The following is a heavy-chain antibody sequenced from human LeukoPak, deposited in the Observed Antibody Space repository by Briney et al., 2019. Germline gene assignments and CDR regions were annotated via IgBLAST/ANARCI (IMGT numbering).Heavy chain of an antibody. D-gene: IGHD3-10*01. J-gene: IGHJ4*02. CDR3: AGMVRGVFRFDY. CDR1: GFTFSSYW. Sequence: GGSLRLSCAASGFTFSSYWMSWVRQAPGKGLEGVANIKQDGSEKYYVDSVKGRFTTSRDNAKNSLYLQMNSLRAEDTAVYYCAGMVRGVFRFDYWGQGTLVTVSS. CDR2: IKQDGSEK. V-gene: IGHV3-7*01.